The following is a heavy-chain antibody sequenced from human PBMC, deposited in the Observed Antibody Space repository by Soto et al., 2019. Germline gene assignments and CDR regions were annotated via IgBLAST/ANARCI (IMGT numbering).Heavy chain of an antibody. V-gene: IGHV3-64*01. CDR3: AGRIPFGYGMDV. CDR2: INSNGGNT. J-gene: IGHJ6*02. Sequence: LRLSCAASGFTFSSYAMHWVRQAPGKGLEYVSVINSNGGNTDYASSVKGRFTISRDNSKNTLYLQMGSLRDEDMAVYYCAGRIPFGYGMDVWGQGTTVTVSS. D-gene: IGHD2-21*01. CDR1: GFTFSSYA.